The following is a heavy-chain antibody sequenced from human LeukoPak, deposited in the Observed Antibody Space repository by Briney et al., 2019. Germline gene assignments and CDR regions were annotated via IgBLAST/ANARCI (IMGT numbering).Heavy chain of an antibody. Sequence: ASVKVSCKASGYTFTSYDINWVRQAIGQGLEWMGWMNPNSGNTGYAQKFQGRVTMTRNTSISTAYMELSSLRSEDTAVYYCARGKSRIAAAILGYWGQGTLVTVSS. CDR1: GYTFTSYD. CDR2: MNPNSGNT. J-gene: IGHJ4*02. V-gene: IGHV1-8*01. D-gene: IGHD6-13*01. CDR3: ARGKSRIAAAILGY.